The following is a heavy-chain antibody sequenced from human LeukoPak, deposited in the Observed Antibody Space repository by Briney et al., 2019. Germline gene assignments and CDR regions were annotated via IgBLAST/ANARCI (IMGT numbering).Heavy chain of an antibody. D-gene: IGHD2-21*02. Sequence: GGSLRLSCAASGFTVSSNYMSWVRQAPGKGLEWVSVIYSGGSTYYADSVKGRFTISRDNSKNTLYLQMNSLRAEDTAVYYCAYCGGDCYVYYYGMDVWGQGTTVTVSS. CDR2: IYSGGST. J-gene: IGHJ6*02. V-gene: IGHV3-66*01. CDR3: AYCGGDCYVYYYGMDV. CDR1: GFTVSSNY.